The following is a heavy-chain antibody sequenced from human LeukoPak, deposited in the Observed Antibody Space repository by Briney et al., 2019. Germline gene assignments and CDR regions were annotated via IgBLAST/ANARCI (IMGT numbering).Heavy chain of an antibody. CDR1: GFTFSIYH. CDR3: ARDGAMYSSSWEYYFDY. V-gene: IGHV3-48*04. CDR2: ITSSSTTI. J-gene: IGHJ4*02. D-gene: IGHD6-13*01. Sequence: GGSLRLSCAASGFTFSIYHMNWVRQAPGKGLEWVSFITSSSTTIYYADSVKGRFTISRDNAKNSLYLQMNSLRGEDTAVYYCARDGAMYSSSWEYYFDYWGQGTLVTVSS.